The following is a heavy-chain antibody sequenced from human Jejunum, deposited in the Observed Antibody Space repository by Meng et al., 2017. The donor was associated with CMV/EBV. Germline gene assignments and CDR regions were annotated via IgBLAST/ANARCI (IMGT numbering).Heavy chain of an antibody. CDR3: GMERVN. J-gene: IGHJ4*02. CDR2: ISHGGIT. CDR1: GGSLSPYF. D-gene: IGHD1-1*01. V-gene: IGHV4-34*01. Sequence: QVQLQQWGAVLLNSSETLSLTCAVYGGSLSPYFWTWIRQIPGKGLEWIAEISHGGITNYNPSLKSRVTLLIDTSKNQFSLKLSSVTAADTAVYYCGMERVNWGQGILVTVSS.